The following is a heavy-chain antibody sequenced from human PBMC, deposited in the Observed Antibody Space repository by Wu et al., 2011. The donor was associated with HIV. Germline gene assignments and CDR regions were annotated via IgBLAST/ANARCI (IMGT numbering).Heavy chain of an antibody. CDR3: AXGGYSYGYLDYYYMDV. CDR2: INPSGGSX. J-gene: IGHJ6*03. Sequence: SGYTFTNYYMHWVRQAPGQGLEWMGIINPSGGSXNYAQKLQGRVTMTRDTSTSTVYMELSSLRSEDTAVYYCAXGGYSYGYLDYYYMDVWGKGTTVTVSS. V-gene: IGHV1-46*04. D-gene: IGHD5-18*01. CDR1: GYTFTNYY.